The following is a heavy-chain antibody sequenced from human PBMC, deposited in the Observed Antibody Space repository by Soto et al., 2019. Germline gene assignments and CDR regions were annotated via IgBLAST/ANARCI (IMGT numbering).Heavy chain of an antibody. D-gene: IGHD3-16*01. V-gene: IGHV3-7*01. Sequence: EVQLVDSGGGLVQPGGSLRLSCAASGFTFTTSWMHWVRQAPGKGLEWVATIKQDGSEKYYVDSVKGRFTVSRDNAKNSLYLQMSSLRAEDTVVYYCVLGRGWYFALWGRGTLLTVSS. CDR1: GFTFTTSW. J-gene: IGHJ2*01. CDR3: VLGRGWYFAL. CDR2: IKQDGSEK.